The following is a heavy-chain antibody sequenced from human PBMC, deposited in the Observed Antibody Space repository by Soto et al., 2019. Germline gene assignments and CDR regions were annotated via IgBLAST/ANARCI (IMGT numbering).Heavy chain of an antibody. CDR3: ARLAPDWSITIFGVEPPPYYYYYMDV. D-gene: IGHD3-3*01. V-gene: IGHV4-59*08. J-gene: IGHJ6*03. Sequence: SETLSLTCTVSGGSISSYYWSWIRQPPGKGLEWIGYIYYSGSTNYNPSLQSRVNISVVTSKNQFSLKLSSVTAADKAVYYCARLAPDWSITIFGVEPPPYYYYYMDVWGKGTTVTVSS. CDR1: GGSISSYY. CDR2: IYYSGST.